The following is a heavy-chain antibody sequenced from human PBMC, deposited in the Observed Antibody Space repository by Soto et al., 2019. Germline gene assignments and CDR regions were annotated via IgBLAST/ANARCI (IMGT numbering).Heavy chain of an antibody. Sequence: ASVKVSCKASGYTFSDYHMHWMRQAPGQGPEWMGWIDPNSGATNYAQNFQGRVTLTRDTSITTAYMELSSLRSEDTAVYYCARAEREYYYDSSGYYYVFDYWGQGTLVTVSS. V-gene: IGHV1-2*02. CDR2: IDPNSGAT. CDR1: GYTFSDYH. D-gene: IGHD3-22*01. J-gene: IGHJ4*02. CDR3: ARAEREYYYDSSGYYYVFDY.